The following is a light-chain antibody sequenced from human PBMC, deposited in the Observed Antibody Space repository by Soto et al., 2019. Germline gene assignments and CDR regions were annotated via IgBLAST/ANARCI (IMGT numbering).Light chain of an antibody. CDR2: DVS. CDR1: ISDVGGYNY. Sequence: QSALTQPASVSGSPGQSITISCTGTISDVGGYNYVSWYQQHPGKAPTLMIYDVSNRPSGVSNRFSGYKSGNTASLTISGLQAEDEADHYCSSYTSRSTLVVFGGGTTVNVL. CDR3: SSYTSRSTLVV. V-gene: IGLV2-14*01. J-gene: IGLJ2*01.